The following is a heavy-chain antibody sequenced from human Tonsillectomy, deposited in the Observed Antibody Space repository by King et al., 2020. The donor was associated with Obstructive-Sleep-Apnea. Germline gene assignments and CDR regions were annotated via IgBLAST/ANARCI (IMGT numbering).Heavy chain of an antibody. J-gene: IGHJ4*02. CDR1: GFNVSSHF. Sequence: VQLVESGGGLVQPGGSLRLSCAASGFNVSSHFMSWVRQAPGKGLEWVSVLYIGGSTYYADSVKGRFTISRDNSKNTLYLQMNSLRAEDTAVYYCARVSPRAQWAWGQGPLVTVSS. CDR2: LYIGGST. V-gene: IGHV3-66*01. D-gene: IGHD2-8*01. CDR3: ARVSPRAQWA.